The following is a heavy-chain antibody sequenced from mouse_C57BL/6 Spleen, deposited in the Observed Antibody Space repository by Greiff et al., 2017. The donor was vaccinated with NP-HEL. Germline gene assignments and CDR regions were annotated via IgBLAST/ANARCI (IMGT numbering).Heavy chain of an antibody. J-gene: IGHJ1*03. CDR1: GFTFSDYY. Sequence: EVKLVESGGGLVQPGGSLKLSCAASGFTFSDYYMYWVRQTPEKRLEWVAYISNGGGSTYYPDTVKGRFTISRDNAKNTLYLQMSRLKSEDTAMYYCARHRGYYSNYEGYFDVWGTGTTVTVSS. CDR3: ARHRGYYSNYEGYFDV. V-gene: IGHV5-12*01. CDR2: ISNGGGST. D-gene: IGHD2-5*01.